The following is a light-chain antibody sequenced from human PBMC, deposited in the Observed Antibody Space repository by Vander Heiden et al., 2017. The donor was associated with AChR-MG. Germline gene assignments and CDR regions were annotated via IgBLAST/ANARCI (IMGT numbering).Light chain of an antibody. J-gene: IGLJ2*01. Sequence: QSALTPPASVSGSPGQSLTISCTGTSSDAGSYNLVAWYQQHPGKAPKLMIVEVRKRPSGVSNRVSGSKSGNTASPTISGLQAEDEADDYCCSYAGSSTSQGVFGGGTKLTVL. CDR1: SSDAGSYNL. V-gene: IGLV2-23*02. CDR2: EVR. CDR3: CSYAGSSTSQGV.